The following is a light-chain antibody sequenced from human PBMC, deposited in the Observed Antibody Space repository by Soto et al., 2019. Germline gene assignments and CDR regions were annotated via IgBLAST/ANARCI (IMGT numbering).Light chain of an antibody. CDR3: QQYTSPPYT. J-gene: IGKJ5*01. V-gene: IGKV3-20*01. CDR2: GTF. Sequence: EIVLTQSPGTLSLSPGKRATLSCRASQSLATTDLDRYQQKTGQPPRLVIHGTFSTATGIPASFSGSGSGTDFTLTISRLEPEDSAEYYFQQYTSPPYTVGRGTRLDIQ. CDR1: QSLATTD.